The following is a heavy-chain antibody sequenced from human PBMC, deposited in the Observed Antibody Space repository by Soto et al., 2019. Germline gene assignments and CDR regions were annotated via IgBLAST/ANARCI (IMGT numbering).Heavy chain of an antibody. CDR1: GGSISRYY. Sequence: SETLSLTCTVSGGSISRYYWSWIRQPPGKGLEWIGYMYNTGSTVYNPSFKSRVTISVDTSKNQFSLKLNSVTAADTAVYYCARLQGYCITTGCYGHYAMDVWGQGTTVTVSS. D-gene: IGHD2-2*01. CDR3: ARLQGYCITTGCYGHYAMDV. J-gene: IGHJ6*02. V-gene: IGHV4-59*01. CDR2: MYNTGST.